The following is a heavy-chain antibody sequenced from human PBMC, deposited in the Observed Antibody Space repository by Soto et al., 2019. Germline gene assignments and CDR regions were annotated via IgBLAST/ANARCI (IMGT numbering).Heavy chain of an antibody. V-gene: IGHV4-59*01. CDR1: GGSISSYY. D-gene: IGHD3-3*01. CDR2: IYYSGST. Sequence: SETLSLTCTVSGGSISSYYWSWIRQPPGKGLEWIGYIYYSGSTNYNPSLKSRVTISVDTSKNQFSLKLSSVTAADTAVYYCARDNAISHPFDYWGQGTLVTVSS. CDR3: ARDNAISHPFDY. J-gene: IGHJ4*02.